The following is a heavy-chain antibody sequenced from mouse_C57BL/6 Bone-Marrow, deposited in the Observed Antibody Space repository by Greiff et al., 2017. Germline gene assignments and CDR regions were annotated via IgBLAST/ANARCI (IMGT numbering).Heavy chain of an antibody. V-gene: IGHV1-66*01. D-gene: IGHD2-4*01. J-gene: IGHJ2*01. CDR3: ARVLMITYFDY. Sequence: QVQLQQSGPELVKPGASVKISCKASGYSFTSYYIHWVKQRPGQGLEWIGWIYPGSGNTKYNEKFKGKATLTADTSSSTAYMQLSSLTSEDSAVYYCARVLMITYFDYWGQGTTLTVSS. CDR1: GYSFTSYY. CDR2: IYPGSGNT.